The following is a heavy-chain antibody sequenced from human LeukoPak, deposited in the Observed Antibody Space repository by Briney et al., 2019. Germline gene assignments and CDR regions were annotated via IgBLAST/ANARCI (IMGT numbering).Heavy chain of an antibody. D-gene: IGHD3-10*01. V-gene: IGHV3-30-3*01. CDR3: ARDKLHRGSGSCLDS. Sequence: PGRSLRLSCAASGLTFTGYAMHWVRQAPGKGQEWMAVISHDGTKKDYADSVKGRFTISRDSSNNALYLQMDSLRAEDTAVYYCARDKLHRGSGSCLDSWGQGTLVTVSS. CDR1: GLTFTGYA. CDR2: ISHDGTKK. J-gene: IGHJ4*02.